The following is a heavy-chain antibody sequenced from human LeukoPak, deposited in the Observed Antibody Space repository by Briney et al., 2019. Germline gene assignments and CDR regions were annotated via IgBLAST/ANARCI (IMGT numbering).Heavy chain of an antibody. Sequence: GVSLRRSCAASGFTFSGFGMHWVRQAPGKGLEWVAVIWYDGSNKYYADSVKGRFTISRDNPKNTLYVQMNSLRAEDTAVYYCARGRGADYGGNSGYFDYWGQGTLVTVSS. D-gene: IGHD4-23*01. V-gene: IGHV3-33*01. CDR1: GFTFSGFG. J-gene: IGHJ4*02. CDR3: ARGRGADYGGNSGYFDY. CDR2: IWYDGSNK.